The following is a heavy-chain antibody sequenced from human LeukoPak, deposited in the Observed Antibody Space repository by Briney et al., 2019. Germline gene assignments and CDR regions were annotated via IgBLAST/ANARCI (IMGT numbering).Heavy chain of an antibody. Sequence: ASVKVSCKASGYTFTGYYMHWVRQAPGQGLEWMGWISAYNGNTNYAQKLQGRVTMTTDTSTSTAYMELRSLRSDDTAVYYCARDIRNYYYDSSGYYGAAFDIWGQGTMVTVSS. CDR1: GYTFTGYY. CDR2: ISAYNGNT. V-gene: IGHV1-18*04. CDR3: ARDIRNYYYDSSGYYGAAFDI. J-gene: IGHJ3*02. D-gene: IGHD3-22*01.